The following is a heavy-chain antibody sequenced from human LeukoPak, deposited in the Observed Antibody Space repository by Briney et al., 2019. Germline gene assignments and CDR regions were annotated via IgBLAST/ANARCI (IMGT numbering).Heavy chain of an antibody. J-gene: IGHJ4*02. D-gene: IGHD3-22*01. CDR2: INHSGST. Sequence: PSETLSLTCAVYGGSFSGYYWSWIRQPPGKGLEWIGEINHSGSTNYNPSLQSRVTISVDTAKNQFSLKLSSVTAADTAVYYCARSDSSGYYYDYWGQGTLVTVSS. V-gene: IGHV4-34*01. CDR3: ARSDSSGYYYDY. CDR1: GGSFSGYY.